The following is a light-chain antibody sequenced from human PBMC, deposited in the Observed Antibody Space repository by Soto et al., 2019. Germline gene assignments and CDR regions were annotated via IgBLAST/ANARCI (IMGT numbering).Light chain of an antibody. J-gene: IGKJ2*01. CDR1: QSVSNW. CDR2: QAS. Sequence: DIQMTQSPSTLSASVGDRVTITCRASQSVSNWLAWYQQKPGKVPKLLIFQASTLETGVPSRFSGSGSGTDFTLSISSLQPDDFATYYCQHYDVYPYTFGQGTKLEIK. CDR3: QHYDVYPYT. V-gene: IGKV1-5*03.